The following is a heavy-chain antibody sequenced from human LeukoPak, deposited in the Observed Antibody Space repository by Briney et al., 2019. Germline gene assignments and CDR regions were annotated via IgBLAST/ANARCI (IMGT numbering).Heavy chain of an antibody. CDR2: INSDGSNT. D-gene: IGHD6-19*01. Sequence: PGGSLRLSCAASGFTFSSFWMHWVRQAPGTGLVWVSRINSDGSNTGFADSVKGRFTISRDNAKNTLYLQMNSLRVEDTAVYYCASSSGGFNWFDPWGQGTLVTVSS. J-gene: IGHJ5*02. CDR1: GFTFSSFW. V-gene: IGHV3-74*01. CDR3: ASSSGGFNWFDP.